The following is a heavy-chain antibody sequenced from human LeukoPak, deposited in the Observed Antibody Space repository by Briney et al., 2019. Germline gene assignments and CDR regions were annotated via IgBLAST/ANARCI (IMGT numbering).Heavy chain of an antibody. CDR1: GFTFSDHY. CDR2: IRSKANSYAT. Sequence: PGGSLRLSCAASGFTFSDHYMDWVRQAPGKGLEWVGRIRSKANSYATAYAASVKGRFTISRDDSKNTAYLQMNSLRAEDTAVYYCAGPLRIAGADAFDIWGQGTMVTVSS. J-gene: IGHJ3*02. CDR3: AGPLRIAGADAFDI. V-gene: IGHV3-72*01. D-gene: IGHD6-19*01.